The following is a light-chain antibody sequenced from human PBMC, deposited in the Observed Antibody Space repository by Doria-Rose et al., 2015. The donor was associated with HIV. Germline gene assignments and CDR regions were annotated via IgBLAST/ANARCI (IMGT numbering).Light chain of an antibody. J-gene: IGKJ1*01. CDR3: QQTYSSPPWT. CDR2: AAS. CDR1: QTVRTY. Sequence: DTITCRARQTVRTYLNWFQPEPVKAPKLLIYAASRLQSGVPSRFSGSGSGTDFTLTISGLQPGDFATYYCQQTYSSPPWTFGQGTKVEMK. V-gene: IGKV1-39*01.